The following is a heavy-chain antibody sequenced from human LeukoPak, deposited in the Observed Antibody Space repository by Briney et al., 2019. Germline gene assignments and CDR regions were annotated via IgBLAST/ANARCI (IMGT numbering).Heavy chain of an antibody. V-gene: IGHV3-53*01. Sequence: GGSLRLSCAASGFTFSSYGMNWVRQAPGKGLEWVSVLYSGGSTYYADSVKGRFTISRDNSRNTLYLQMNSLRAEDTAVYYCARENIAVAGYYYFDYWGQGTLVTVSS. D-gene: IGHD6-19*01. CDR2: LYSGGST. CDR1: GFTFSSYG. J-gene: IGHJ4*02. CDR3: ARENIAVAGYYYFDY.